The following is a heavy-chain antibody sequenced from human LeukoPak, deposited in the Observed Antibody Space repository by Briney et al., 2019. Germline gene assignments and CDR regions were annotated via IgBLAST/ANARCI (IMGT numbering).Heavy chain of an antibody. CDR3: ARGTTVVTQDYYYYMDV. D-gene: IGHD4-23*01. CDR1: GFTFSSYW. V-gene: IGHV3-7*01. J-gene: IGHJ6*03. Sequence: SGGSLRLSCAASGFTFSSYWMSWVRQAPGKGLEWVANIKQDGSEKYYVDSVKGRFTISRDNAKNSLYLQMNSLRAEDTAVYYRARGTTVVTQDYYYYMDVWGKGTTVTVSS. CDR2: IKQDGSEK.